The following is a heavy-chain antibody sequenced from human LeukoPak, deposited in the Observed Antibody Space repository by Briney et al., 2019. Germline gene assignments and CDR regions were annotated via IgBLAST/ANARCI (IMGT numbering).Heavy chain of an antibody. CDR2: MYYSGTT. CDR1: GGSITSYY. D-gene: IGHD2-21*02. J-gene: IGHJ4*02. V-gene: IGHV4-59*01. CDR3: ARLPMAVTPHVDY. Sequence: PSETLSLTCTVSGGSITSYYRSCIRQSPGKGLEWIGFMYYSGTTNYNPSLKSRVTISLGMSKNQFSLKLSSVTAADTAVYYCARLPMAVTPHVDYWGQGTLVTVSS.